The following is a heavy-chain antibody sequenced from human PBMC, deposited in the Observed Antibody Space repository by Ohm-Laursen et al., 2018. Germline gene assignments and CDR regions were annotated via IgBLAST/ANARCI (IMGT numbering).Heavy chain of an antibody. Sequence: TQTLTLTFTFSGFSLSTSGMRVNWIRQPPGKALEWLARIDWDDDKFYSTSLKTRLTISKDTSKNQVVLTMTNMDPVDTATYYCARDYDSSGYYGIGYFDYWGQGTLVTVSS. D-gene: IGHD3-22*01. CDR2: IDWDDDK. J-gene: IGHJ4*02. CDR3: ARDYDSSGYYGIGYFDY. CDR1: GFSLSTSGMR. V-gene: IGHV2-70*04.